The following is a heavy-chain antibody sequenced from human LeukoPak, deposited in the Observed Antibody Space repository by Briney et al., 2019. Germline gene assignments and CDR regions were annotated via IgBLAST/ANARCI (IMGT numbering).Heavy chain of an antibody. CDR1: GFPFTGFG. Sequence: GTSLRLSCATSGFPFTGFGFHWVRQAPGKGLEWVALIWHDGSKTHYTDSVKGRFTISRDDSKNTLFLEMNSLRAEDTAVYYCARDVGSFGSGRAHFDRWGQGTLVPVLS. CDR3: ARDVGSFGSGRAHFDR. V-gene: IGHV3-33*01. CDR2: IWHDGSKT. D-gene: IGHD3-10*01. J-gene: IGHJ4*02.